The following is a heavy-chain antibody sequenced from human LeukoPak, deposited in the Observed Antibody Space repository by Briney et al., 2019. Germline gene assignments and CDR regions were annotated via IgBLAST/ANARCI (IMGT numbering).Heavy chain of an antibody. J-gene: IGHJ4*02. CDR1: GFTFSSYA. D-gene: IGHD6-19*01. CDR2: ISGSGGST. V-gene: IGHV3-23*01. Sequence: GGSLRLSCAASGFTFSSYAMSWVRLAPGKGLEWVSAISGSGGSTYYADSVKGRFTISRDNSKNTLYLQMNSLRAEDTAVYYGCIAVAGSQGYWGQGTLVTVSS. CDR3: CIAVAGSQGY.